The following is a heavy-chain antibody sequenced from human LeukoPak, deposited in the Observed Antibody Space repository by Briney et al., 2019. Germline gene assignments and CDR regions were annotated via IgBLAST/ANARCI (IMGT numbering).Heavy chain of an antibody. CDR1: GASVTNRSYY. Sequence: SETLSLTCTVAGASVTNRSYYWSWIRQPAGKGLEWIGRVQNRGSTSYSPSLKSRVTMSIDTSKNQFSLRLSSVTAADTAVYYCARRPASSIVGAPDYWGQGTLVTVSS. D-gene: IGHD1-26*01. CDR2: VQNRGST. CDR3: ARRPASSIVGAPDY. V-gene: IGHV4-61*10. J-gene: IGHJ4*02.